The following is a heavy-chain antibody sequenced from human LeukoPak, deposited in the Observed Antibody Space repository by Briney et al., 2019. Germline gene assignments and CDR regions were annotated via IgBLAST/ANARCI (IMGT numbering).Heavy chain of an antibody. J-gene: IGHJ6*02. CDR1: GFTFSSYW. V-gene: IGHV3-7*01. D-gene: IGHD5-12*01. CDR2: IKQDGSEK. CDR3: AKGGYSGYDYSLPGDV. Sequence: GGSLRLSCAASGFTFSSYWMTWVRQAPGKGPEWVANIKQDGSEKYYVDSVKGRFTISRDNAKNTLYLQMNSLRAEDTAVYYCAKGGYSGYDYSLPGDVWGQGTTVTVSS.